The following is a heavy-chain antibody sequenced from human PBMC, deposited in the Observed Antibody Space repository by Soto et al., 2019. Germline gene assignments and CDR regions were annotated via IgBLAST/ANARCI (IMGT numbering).Heavy chain of an antibody. CDR3: AKDKERGGYDSDFDS. Sequence: QVQLVESGGGVVQPGRSLRLSCAASGFTFSIYGMHWVRQAPGKGLEWVSTITGGNTYYAASVRGRFTISRDNYKNTLYLQMSSLRAEDTALYYCAKDKERGGYDSDFDSWGQGTLVTVSS. CDR2: ITGGNT. D-gene: IGHD3-3*01. CDR1: GFTFSIYG. V-gene: IGHV3-30*18. J-gene: IGHJ4*02.